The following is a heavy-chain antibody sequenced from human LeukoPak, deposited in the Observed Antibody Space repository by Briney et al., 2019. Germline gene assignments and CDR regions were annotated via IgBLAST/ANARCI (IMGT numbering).Heavy chain of an antibody. CDR3: ARDVYDFWSGYSIENYYYYMDV. Sequence: GPSVKVSCKASGDTFSTFGIRWVRQAPGQGLEWIGGIIPVFDTANYAQKFHDRVTITADESTSTAYMELSSLRSEDTAVYYSARDVYDFWSGYSIENYYYYMDVWGKGTTVTVSS. D-gene: IGHD3-3*01. CDR1: GDTFSTFG. J-gene: IGHJ6*03. V-gene: IGHV1-69*13. CDR2: IIPVFDTA.